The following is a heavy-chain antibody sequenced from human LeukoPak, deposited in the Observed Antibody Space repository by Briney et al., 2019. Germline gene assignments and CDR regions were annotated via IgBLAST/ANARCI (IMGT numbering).Heavy chain of an antibody. J-gene: IGHJ3*02. CDR3: ARDSPYSDYLIGGAFNI. CDR1: GFAVSSNY. Sequence: GGSLRLSCAASGFAVSSNYMSWVRQAPGKGLEWVSVIYSGGSTYYADSVRGRFTISRDTSKNTLYLQMTSLGADDTAVYYCARDSPYSDYLIGGAFNIWGQGTMVTVSS. V-gene: IGHV3-53*01. D-gene: IGHD4-11*01. CDR2: IYSGGST.